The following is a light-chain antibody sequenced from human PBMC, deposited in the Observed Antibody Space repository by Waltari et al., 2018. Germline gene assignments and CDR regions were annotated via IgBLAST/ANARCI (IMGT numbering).Light chain of an antibody. CDR2: EGN. CDR3: YSYAGSGTWV. CDR1: SSDVGTYNF. V-gene: IGLV2-23*01. J-gene: IGLJ3*02. Sequence: QSALTQPASVSGSPGQSITISCTGTSSDVGTYNFSSWYQQNPGKAPKPRIYEGNKRPSGVSNRFSGSKAGNTASLTISGLQAEDEADYYCYSYAGSGTWVFGGGTKLTVL.